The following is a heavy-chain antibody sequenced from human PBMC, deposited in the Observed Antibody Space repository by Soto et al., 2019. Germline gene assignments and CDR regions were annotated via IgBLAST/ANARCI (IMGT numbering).Heavy chain of an antibody. Sequence: QVQLVQSGAEVKKPGASVKVSCRTSGYTFTSYHSSWVRQAPGQGLEWMGWLSAYNTNTNYAQKFQGRVTMTTDTLTSTAYMELRSLRSDDTAVYYCARDTPPTDYWGQGTLVTVSS. CDR1: GYTFTSYH. J-gene: IGHJ4*02. CDR2: LSAYNTNT. V-gene: IGHV1-18*01. CDR3: ARDTPPTDY.